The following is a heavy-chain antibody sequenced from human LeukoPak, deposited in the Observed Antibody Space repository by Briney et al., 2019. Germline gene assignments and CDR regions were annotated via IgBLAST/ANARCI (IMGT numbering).Heavy chain of an antibody. CDR1: GGTFSSYA. J-gene: IGHJ4*02. Sequence: SVKVSRKASGGTFSSYAISWVRQAPGQGLEWMGGIIPIFGTANYAQEFQGRVTITTDESTSTAYMELSSLRSEDTAVYYCARGSQDSSGYYYVGFDYWGQGTLVTVSS. CDR2: IIPIFGTA. D-gene: IGHD3-22*01. V-gene: IGHV1-69*05. CDR3: ARGSQDSSGYYYVGFDY.